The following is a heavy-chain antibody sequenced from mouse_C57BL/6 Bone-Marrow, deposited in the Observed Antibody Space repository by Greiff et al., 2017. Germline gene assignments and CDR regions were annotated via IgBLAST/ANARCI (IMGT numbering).Heavy chain of an antibody. D-gene: IGHD2-5*01. J-gene: IGHJ4*01. V-gene: IGHV5-12*01. CDR1: GFTFSDYY. CDR2: ISNGGGST. CDR3: ARQHSNYAYYDAMDY. Sequence: EVKLMESGGGLVQPGGSLKLSCAASGFTFSDYYMYWVRQTPEKRLEWVAYISNGGGSTYYPDTVKGRFTISRDNAKNTLYLQMSRLQSEDTAMYYGARQHSNYAYYDAMDYWGQGTSVTVSS.